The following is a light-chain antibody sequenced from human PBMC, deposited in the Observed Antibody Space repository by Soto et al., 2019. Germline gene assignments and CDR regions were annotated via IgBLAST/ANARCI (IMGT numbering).Light chain of an antibody. CDR2: NND. V-gene: IGLV1-47*02. Sequence: QFVLTQPPSASGTPGQRVTISCSGSSSNIGSNSVYWYHHLPGTAPKLLIYNNDQRPSGVPDRISGSKSGTSASLAVSGLRSGDEADYYCASWDDSLTGLVFGGGTKLTVL. CDR1: SSNIGSNS. CDR3: ASWDDSLTGLV. J-gene: IGLJ2*01.